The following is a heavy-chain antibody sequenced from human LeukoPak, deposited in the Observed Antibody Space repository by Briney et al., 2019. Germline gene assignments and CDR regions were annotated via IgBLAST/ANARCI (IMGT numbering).Heavy chain of an antibody. V-gene: IGHV4-39*01. CDR3: ARYGGSGYYGSGVDY. CDR2: IYYSGST. J-gene: IGHJ4*02. CDR1: GGSISSSSYY. D-gene: IGHD3-10*01. Sequence: PSETLSLTCTVSGGSISSSSYYWGWIRQPPGKGLEWIGSIYYSGSTYYNPSLKSRVTISVDTSKNQFSLKLSSVTAADTAVYYCARYGGSGYYGSGVDYWGQGTLVTVSS.